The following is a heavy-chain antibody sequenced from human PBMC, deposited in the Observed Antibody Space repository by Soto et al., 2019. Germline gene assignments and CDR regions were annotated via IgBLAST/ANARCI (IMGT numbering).Heavy chain of an antibody. J-gene: IGHJ5*02. Sequence: QVQLVQSGAEVKKPGASVKVSCKASGYSFTVYYMHWLRQAPGQGLVWMGWINPNSGGANYAQKFQGRVTMTRDTSINTAYMELSSLRSDDTAVYYCAPEKALGSGKWFDPWGQGTLVTVSS. CDR1: GYSFTVYY. CDR3: APEKALGSGKWFDP. D-gene: IGHD2-15*01. CDR2: INPNSGGA. V-gene: IGHV1-2*02.